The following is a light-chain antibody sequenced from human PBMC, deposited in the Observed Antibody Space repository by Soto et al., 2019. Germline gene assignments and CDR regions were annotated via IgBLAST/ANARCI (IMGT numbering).Light chain of an antibody. J-gene: IGKJ3*01. Sequence: EIVMTQSPATLSVSPGERVTLSCRASQSVSRSLAWYQQKPGQAPRLLIYGASTRATGIPARFSGSGSGTEVTLTISSMQYEDFAVYYCQQYNNWPPLTFGPGTKVDIK. CDR3: QQYNNWPPLT. CDR2: GAS. CDR1: QSVSRS. V-gene: IGKV3-15*01.